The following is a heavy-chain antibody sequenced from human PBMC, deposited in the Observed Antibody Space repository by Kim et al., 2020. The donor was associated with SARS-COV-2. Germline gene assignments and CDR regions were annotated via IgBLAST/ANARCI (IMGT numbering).Heavy chain of an antibody. V-gene: IGHV3-21*01. CDR1: GFTFSSYS. D-gene: IGHD3-3*01. Sequence: GGSLRLSCAASGFTFSSYSMNWVRQAPGKGLEWVSSISSSSSYIYYADSVKGRFTISRDNANNSRYLQMNSLRAEDTAVYYCAREGRITIFGVVIPKDYYMDVWGEGTTVTVSS. J-gene: IGHJ6*03. CDR2: ISSSSSYI. CDR3: AREGRITIFGVVIPKDYYMDV.